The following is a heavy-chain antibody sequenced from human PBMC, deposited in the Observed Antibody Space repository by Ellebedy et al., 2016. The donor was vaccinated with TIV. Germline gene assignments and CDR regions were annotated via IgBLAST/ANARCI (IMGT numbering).Heavy chain of an antibody. Sequence: GESLKISCAASGFTFSDYYMTWIRPAPGKGLEWISYISNSGSTYYADSVKGRFTIPRNIARNSLYLQMNSLRAEDTAVYYCARDLRPTTYYYDSSGAWGQGTLVTVSS. V-gene: IGHV3-11*04. J-gene: IGHJ5*02. CDR1: GFTFSDYY. CDR3: ARDLRPTTYYYDSSGA. CDR2: ISNSGST. D-gene: IGHD3-22*01.